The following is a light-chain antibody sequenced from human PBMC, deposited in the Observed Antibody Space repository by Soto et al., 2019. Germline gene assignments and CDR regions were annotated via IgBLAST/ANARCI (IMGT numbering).Light chain of an antibody. CDR2: GVT. V-gene: IGLV2-14*01. CDR1: SSDIGAYNY. Sequence: QSALTQPASVSGSPGQSITISCTGTSSDIGAYNYVSWYQQYPGKAPKLMIYGVTNRPSGVSNRFSGSKSGNTASLTISGLQAEDEADYYCSSYTTSDTVVFGGGTKLTVL. CDR3: SSYTTSDTVV. J-gene: IGLJ3*02.